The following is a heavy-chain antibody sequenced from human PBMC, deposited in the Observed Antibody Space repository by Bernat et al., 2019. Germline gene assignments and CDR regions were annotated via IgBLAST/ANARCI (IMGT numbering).Heavy chain of an antibody. CDR2: ISGGGGT. Sequence: EVQLLESGGGLVQPGGSLRLSCAASGITFRNYGLNWVRQAPGKGLEWVSGISGGGGTYYVDSVKGRFTISRDNSKNTLYLQMNSLRAEDTAVYYCAKSGGGGPLYYFDYWGQGTLVTVSS. CDR1: GITFRNYG. J-gene: IGHJ4*02. V-gene: IGHV3-23*01. CDR3: AKSGGGGPLYYFDY. D-gene: IGHD1-26*01.